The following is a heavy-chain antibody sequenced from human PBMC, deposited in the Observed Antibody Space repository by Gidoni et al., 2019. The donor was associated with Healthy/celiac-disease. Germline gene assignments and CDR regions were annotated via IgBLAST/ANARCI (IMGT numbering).Heavy chain of an antibody. CDR1: CGSISSGGYY. CDR2: IYYSGST. CDR3: ARGSYYDSSGYPQDAFDI. Sequence: QVQLQESGPGLVKPSQTLSLTCTVSCGSISSGGYYWSWFRQHPGKGLGWIGYIYYSGSTYYNPSLKSLVTISVDTSKNQFSLKLSSVTAADTAVYYCARGSYYDSSGYPQDAFDIWGQGTMVTVSS. J-gene: IGHJ3*02. D-gene: IGHD3-22*01. V-gene: IGHV4-31*01.